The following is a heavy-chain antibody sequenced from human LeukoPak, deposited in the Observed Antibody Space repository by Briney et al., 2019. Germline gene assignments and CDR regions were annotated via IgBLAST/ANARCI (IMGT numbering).Heavy chain of an antibody. CDR1: GGTFSSYA. Sequence: GASVKVSCKASGGTFSSYAISWVRQAPGQGLEWMGIINPSGGSTSYAQKFQGRVTMTRDTSTSTVYMELSSLRSEDTAVYYCARIGLGSSWYDYWGQGTLVTVSS. V-gene: IGHV1-46*01. D-gene: IGHD6-13*01. CDR2: INPSGGST. J-gene: IGHJ4*02. CDR3: ARIGLGSSWYDY.